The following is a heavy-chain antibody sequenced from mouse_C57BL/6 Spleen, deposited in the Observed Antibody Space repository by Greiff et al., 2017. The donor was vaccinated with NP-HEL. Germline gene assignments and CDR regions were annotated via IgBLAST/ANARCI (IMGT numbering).Heavy chain of an antibody. V-gene: IGHV1-55*01. CDR1: GYTFTSYW. D-gene: IGHD2-3*01. Sequence: QVQLQQPGAELVKPGASVKMSCKASGYTFTSYWITWVKQRPGQGLEWIGDLYPGSGSTNYNEKFTSKATLTVDTSSSTAYMQLSSLTSEDSAVYYCARWNDGYAMDYWGKGTSVTVSS. CDR3: ARWNDGYAMDY. CDR2: LYPGSGST. J-gene: IGHJ4*01.